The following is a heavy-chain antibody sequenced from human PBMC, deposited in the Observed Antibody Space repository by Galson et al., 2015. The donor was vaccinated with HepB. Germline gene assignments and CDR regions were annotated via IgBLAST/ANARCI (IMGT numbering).Heavy chain of an antibody. J-gene: IGHJ3*02. CDR2: IWFDGSNQ. CDR1: GFTFSNYG. Sequence: SLRLSCAASGFTFSNYGMHWVRQAPGKGLEWVAVIWFDGSNQYNADSVKGRFTVSRDNSKNTLYLHMNSLRAEDTAVYYCARPAALHPVFAFDIWGQGTMVTVSS. D-gene: IGHD6-25*01. CDR3: ARPAALHPVFAFDI. V-gene: IGHV3-33*08.